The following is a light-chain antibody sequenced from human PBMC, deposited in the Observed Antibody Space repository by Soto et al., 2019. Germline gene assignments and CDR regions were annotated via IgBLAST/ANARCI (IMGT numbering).Light chain of an antibody. CDR1: QSLNSGY. J-gene: IGKJ1*01. CDR3: QQFNIWPRT. Sequence: IVLTQSPGTLSLSPGEGASVSCRASQSLNSGYLAWYQQKPGQAPRLLIYGASSRASGIPDRFRGSRSGTNFTLSISRLEPEDFAVYFCQQFNIWPRTFGQGTKVDIK. V-gene: IGKV3-20*01. CDR2: GAS.